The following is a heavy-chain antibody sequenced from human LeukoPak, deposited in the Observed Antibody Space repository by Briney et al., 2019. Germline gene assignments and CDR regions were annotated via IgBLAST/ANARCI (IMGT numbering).Heavy chain of an antibody. D-gene: IGHD3-10*01. V-gene: IGHV3-9*01. CDR3: AKRGIVIRAVIIIGFHKEAYYFDY. CDR1: GFTFDDYA. J-gene: IGHJ4*02. CDR2: ISWNSGSI. Sequence: GGSLRLSCAASGFTFDDYAMHWVRQAPGKGLEWVSGISWNSGSIGYADSVKGRFTISRDNAKNSLYLQMNSLRVEDTAVYFCAKRGIVIRAVIIIGFHKEAYYFDYWGQGILVTVSS.